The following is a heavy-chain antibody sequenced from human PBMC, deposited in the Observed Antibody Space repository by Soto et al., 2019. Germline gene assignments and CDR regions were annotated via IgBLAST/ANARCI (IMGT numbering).Heavy chain of an antibody. J-gene: IGHJ4*02. Sequence: SETPSLTCPVSGGSISSYYLSCIRQPPGKGLEWIGYIYYSGSTNYNPSLKSRVTISVDTSKNQFSLKLSSVTAADTAVYYCARIPFDQWLASNDYCFGYWGQGTLVTVSS. V-gene: IGHV4-59*01. CDR2: IYYSGST. CDR3: ARIPFDQWLASNDYCFGY. CDR1: GGSISSYY. D-gene: IGHD6-19*01.